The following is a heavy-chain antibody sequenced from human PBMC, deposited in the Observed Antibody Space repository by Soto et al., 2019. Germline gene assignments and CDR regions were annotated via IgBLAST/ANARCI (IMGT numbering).Heavy chain of an antibody. Sequence: SLRLSCAASGFTFSSYAMSWVRQAPGKGLEWVSAISGSGGSTYYADSVKGRFTISRDNSKNTLYLQMNSLRAEDTAVYYCAKAPSIAAAGVTGFDCWGQGTLVTVSS. CDR1: GFTFSSYA. J-gene: IGHJ4*02. CDR3: AKAPSIAAAGVTGFDC. V-gene: IGHV3-23*01. CDR2: ISGSGGST. D-gene: IGHD6-13*01.